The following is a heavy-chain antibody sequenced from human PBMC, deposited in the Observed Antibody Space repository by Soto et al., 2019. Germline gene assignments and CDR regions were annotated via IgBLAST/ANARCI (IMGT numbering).Heavy chain of an antibody. CDR1: GGFFSTNC. Sequence: SETLSLTCAVHGGFFSTNCWMWIRQPPGKGLEWIGEIDNRGRTNYHPSPKSRVTVALDTSKSQVSLKLTSVTAADTAVHYCARKGVEATWGAINFWGQGTLVTVSS. V-gene: IGHV4-34*01. CDR3: ARKGVEATWGAINF. J-gene: IGHJ4*02. CDR2: IDNRGRT. D-gene: IGHD5-12*01.